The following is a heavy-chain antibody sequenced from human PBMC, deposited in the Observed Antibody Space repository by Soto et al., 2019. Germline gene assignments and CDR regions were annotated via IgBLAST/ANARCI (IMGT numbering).Heavy chain of an antibody. J-gene: IGHJ4*02. V-gene: IGHV3-23*01. CDR1: GFTFSSYA. Sequence: RLSCAASGFTFSSYAMSWVRQAPGKGLEWVSAISGSGGSTYHADSVKGRFTISRDNSKNTLYLQMNSLRAEDTAIYYCAKKVNSGPGSQYFDYWGQGTLVTVSS. CDR3: AKKVNSGPGSQYFDY. CDR2: ISGSGGST. D-gene: IGHD3-10*01.